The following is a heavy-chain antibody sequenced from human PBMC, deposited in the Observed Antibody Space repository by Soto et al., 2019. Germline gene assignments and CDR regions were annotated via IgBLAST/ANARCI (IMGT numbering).Heavy chain of an antibody. D-gene: IGHD5-12*01. CDR3: ARGGVRFDP. J-gene: IGHJ5*02. CDR2: IYYSGST. CDR1: GGSISSYY. Sequence: SETLSLTCTVSGGSISSYYWSWIRQPPGKGLEWIGYIYYSGSTNYNPSLKSRVTISVDTSKNQFSLKLSSVTAADTAVYYCARGGVRFDPWGQGTLVTVSS. V-gene: IGHV4-59*01.